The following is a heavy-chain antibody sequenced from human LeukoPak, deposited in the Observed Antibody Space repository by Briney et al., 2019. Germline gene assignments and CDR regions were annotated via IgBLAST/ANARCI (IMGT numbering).Heavy chain of an antibody. J-gene: IGHJ6*03. Sequence: SETLSLTCTVSGGSISSYYWSWIRQPPGKGLEWIGYIYTSGSTNYNPSLKSRVTISVDTSKNQFSLKLSSVTAADTAVYYCARRGYDFWSGYGENYYYMDVWGKGTTVTVSS. V-gene: IGHV4-4*09. CDR3: ARRGYDFWSGYGENYYYMDV. D-gene: IGHD3-3*01. CDR2: IYTSGST. CDR1: GGSISSYY.